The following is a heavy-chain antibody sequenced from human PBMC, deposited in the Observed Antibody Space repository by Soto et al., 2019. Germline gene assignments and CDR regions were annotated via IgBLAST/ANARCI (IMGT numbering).Heavy chain of an antibody. D-gene: IGHD3-10*01. CDR1: GGSFSKYS. J-gene: IGHJ4*02. CDR2: IIPYLGVI. V-gene: IGHV1-69*02. Sequence: QVPLVQSGAEVKKPGSSVKVSCKASGGSFSKYSISWIRQAPGQGLEWMGRIIPYLGVITYAQKFKGRVTISADEFTGTGHMELNSLGSEDTATYFCASGSAPVVDYWGQGSLITVS. CDR3: ASGSAPVVDY.